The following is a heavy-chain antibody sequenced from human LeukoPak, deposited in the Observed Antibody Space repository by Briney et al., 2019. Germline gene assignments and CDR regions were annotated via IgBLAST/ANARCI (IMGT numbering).Heavy chain of an antibody. D-gene: IGHD3-3*01. CDR2: IYYSGST. CDR3: ARHNGRYDFWSGYYLSHYFDY. Sequence: PSETLSLTCTVSGGSISSSSYYWGWIRQPPGKGLEWIGSIYYSGSTYYNPSLKSRVTISVDTSKNQFSLKLSSVTAADTAVYYCARHNGRYDFWSGYYLSHYFDYWGQGTLVTVSS. J-gene: IGHJ4*02. V-gene: IGHV4-39*01. CDR1: GGSISSSSYY.